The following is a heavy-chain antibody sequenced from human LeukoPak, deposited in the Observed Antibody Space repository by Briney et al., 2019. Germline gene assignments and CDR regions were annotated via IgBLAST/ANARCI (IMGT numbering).Heavy chain of an antibody. CDR2: ISYDGSNK. CDR3: ASRTSYYYYYYMDV. J-gene: IGHJ6*03. Sequence: PGRSLRLSCAASGFTFSSYGMHWVRQAPGKGLEWVAVISYDGSNKYYADSVKGRFTISRDNSKNTLYLQMNSLRAEDTAVYYCASRTSYYYYYYMDVWGKGTTVTVSS. D-gene: IGHD2-2*01. V-gene: IGHV3-30*03. CDR1: GFTFSSYG.